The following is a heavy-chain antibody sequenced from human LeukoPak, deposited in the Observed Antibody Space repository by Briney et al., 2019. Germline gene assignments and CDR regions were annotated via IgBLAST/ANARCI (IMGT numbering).Heavy chain of an antibody. V-gene: IGHV4-59*02. CDR3: ARGGGSYGY. CDR1: GGSVSSYY. CDR2: IYYSGST. D-gene: IGHD1-26*01. J-gene: IGHJ4*02. Sequence: SETLTLTCTVSGGSVSSYYWSWIRQPPGKGLEWIGYIYYSGSTNYNPSLKSRVTISVDTSKNQFSLKLSSVTAADTAVYYCARGGGSYGYWGQGTLVTVSS.